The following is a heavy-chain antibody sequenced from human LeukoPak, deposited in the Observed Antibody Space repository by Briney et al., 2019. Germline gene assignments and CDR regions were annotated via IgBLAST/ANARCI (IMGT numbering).Heavy chain of an antibody. CDR2: IIWDGGST. Sequence: GGSLRLSCAASGFTFDDYAMHWVRQAPGKGLEWVSLIIWDGGSTYYADSVKGRFTISRDNSKNSLYLQMNSLRAEDTALYYCAKDRRYSSGSEPYYFDYWGQGTLVTVSS. CDR3: AKDRRYSSGSEPYYFDY. J-gene: IGHJ4*02. V-gene: IGHV3-43D*03. CDR1: GFTFDDYA. D-gene: IGHD6-19*01.